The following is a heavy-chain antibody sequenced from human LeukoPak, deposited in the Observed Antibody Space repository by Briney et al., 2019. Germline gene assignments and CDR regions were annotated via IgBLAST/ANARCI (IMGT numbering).Heavy chain of an antibody. CDR2: IKQDGSEK. CDR3: ARDPMVRGVDYFDY. CDR1: GFTFSSYW. J-gene: IGHJ4*02. Sequence: GGSLRLSCAASGFTFSSYWMSWVHQAPGKGLEWVANIKQDGSEKYYVDSVKGRFTISRDNAKNSLYLQMNSLRAEDTAVYYCARDPMVRGVDYFDYWGQGTLVTVSS. D-gene: IGHD3-10*01. V-gene: IGHV3-7*01.